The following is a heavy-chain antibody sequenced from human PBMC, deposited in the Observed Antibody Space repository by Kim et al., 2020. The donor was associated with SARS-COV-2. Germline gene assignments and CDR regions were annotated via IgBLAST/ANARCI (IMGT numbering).Heavy chain of an antibody. J-gene: IGHJ6*02. CDR3: ARGRFLEWSPGSYYYYGMDV. D-gene: IGHD3-3*01. CDR1: GYTFTGYY. V-gene: IGHV1-2*02. Sequence: ASVKVSCKASGYTFTGYYMHWVRQAPGQGLEWMGWINPNSGGTNYAQKFQGRVTMTRDTSISTAYMELSRLRSDDTAVYYCARGRFLEWSPGSYYYYGMDVWGQGTTVTVSS. CDR2: INPNSGGT.